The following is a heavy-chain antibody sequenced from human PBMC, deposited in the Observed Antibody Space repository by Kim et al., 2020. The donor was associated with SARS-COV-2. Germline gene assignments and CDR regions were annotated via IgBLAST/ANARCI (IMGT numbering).Heavy chain of an antibody. J-gene: IGHJ4*02. CDR2: IYYSGST. Sequence: SETLSLTCTVSGGSISSYYWSWIRQPPGKGLEWIGYIYYSGSTNYNPSLKSRVTISVDTSKNQFSLKLSSVTAADTGVYYCARGVWSIAVAGVFDYWGQGTLVTVSS. D-gene: IGHD6-19*01. CDR3: ARGVWSIAVAGVFDY. V-gene: IGHV4-59*01. CDR1: GGSISSYY.